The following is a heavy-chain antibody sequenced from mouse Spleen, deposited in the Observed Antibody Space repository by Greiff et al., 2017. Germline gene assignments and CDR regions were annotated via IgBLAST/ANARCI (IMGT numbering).Heavy chain of an antibody. J-gene: IGHJ4*01. Sequence: QVQLKQSGAELVKPGASVKMSCKASGYTFTSYWITWVKQRPGQGLEWIGDIYPGSGSTNYNEKFKSKATLTVDTSSSTAYMQLSSLTSEDSAVYYCARDDGYLPYYAMDYWGQGTSVTVSS. CDR1: GYTFTSYW. CDR3: ARDDGYLPYYAMDY. CDR2: IYPGSGST. D-gene: IGHD2-3*01. V-gene: IGHV1-55*01.